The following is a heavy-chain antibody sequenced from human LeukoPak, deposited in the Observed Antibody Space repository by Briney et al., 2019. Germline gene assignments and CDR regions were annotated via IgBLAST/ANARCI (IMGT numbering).Heavy chain of an antibody. D-gene: IGHD3-10*01. J-gene: IGHJ4*02. CDR1: GYTFTELS. CDR3: ATGIDYYGSGSYEFDY. Sequence: ASVKVSCKVSGYTFTELSMHWVRQAPGKGLEWMGGFDPEDGETIYAQKFQGRVTMTEDTSTDTAYMELSSLRSEDTAVYYCATGIDYYGSGSYEFDYWGQGTLVTVSS. CDR2: FDPEDGET. V-gene: IGHV1-24*01.